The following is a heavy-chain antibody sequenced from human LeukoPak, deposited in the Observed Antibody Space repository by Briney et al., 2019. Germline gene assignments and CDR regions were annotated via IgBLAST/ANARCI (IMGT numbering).Heavy chain of an antibody. V-gene: IGHV4-34*01. D-gene: IGHD3-3*01. CDR2: INHSGST. Sequence: PSETLSLTCAVCGGSFSGYYWSWIPQPPGKGLEWIGEINHSGSTNYNPSLKSRVTISVDTSKNQFSLKLSSVTAADTAVYYCARGRYYDFWSGSNYGMDVWGQGTTVTVSS. J-gene: IGHJ6*02. CDR1: GGSFSGYY. CDR3: ARGRYYDFWSGSNYGMDV.